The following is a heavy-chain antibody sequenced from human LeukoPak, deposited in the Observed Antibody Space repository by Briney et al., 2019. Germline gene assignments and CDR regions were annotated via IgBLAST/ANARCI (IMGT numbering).Heavy chain of an antibody. V-gene: IGHV3-23*01. Sequence: PGGSLRLSCAASGFTFSSYAMSWVRQAPGKGLEWVSAISGSGGSTYYADSVKGRFTISRDNSKNTLYLQMNSLRAEDTAVYYCAGGSGSYGYYYYMDVWGKGTTVTVSS. CDR2: ISGSGGST. CDR3: AGGSGSYGYYYYMDV. CDR1: GFTFSSYA. J-gene: IGHJ6*03. D-gene: IGHD3-10*01.